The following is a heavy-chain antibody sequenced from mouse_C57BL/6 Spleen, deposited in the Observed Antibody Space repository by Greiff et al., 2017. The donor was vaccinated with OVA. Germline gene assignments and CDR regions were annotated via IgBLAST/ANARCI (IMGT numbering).Heavy chain of an antibody. Sequence: EVQLVESGPGLVKPSQSLSLTCSVTGYSITSGYYWNWIRQFPGNKLEWMGYISYDGSNNYNPSLKNRISITRDTSKNQFFLKLNSVTTEDTATYYCARRGSSPYYAMDYWGQGTSVTVSS. D-gene: IGHD1-1*01. CDR2: ISYDGSN. CDR1: GYSITSGYY. J-gene: IGHJ4*01. CDR3: ARRGSSPYYAMDY. V-gene: IGHV3-6*01.